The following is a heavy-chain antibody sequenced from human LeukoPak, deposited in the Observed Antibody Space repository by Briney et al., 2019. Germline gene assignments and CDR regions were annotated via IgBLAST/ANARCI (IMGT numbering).Heavy chain of an antibody. Sequence: GGSLRLSCAASGFTFSSYGMHWVRQAPGKGLEWVAVIWYDGSNKYYADSVKGRSTISRDNSKNTLYLQMNSLRAEDTAVYYCARNLGYYGSGSYSQPDYWGQGTLVTVSS. CDR3: ARNLGYYGSGSYSQPDY. D-gene: IGHD3-10*01. V-gene: IGHV3-33*01. CDR1: GFTFSSYG. J-gene: IGHJ4*02. CDR2: IWYDGSNK.